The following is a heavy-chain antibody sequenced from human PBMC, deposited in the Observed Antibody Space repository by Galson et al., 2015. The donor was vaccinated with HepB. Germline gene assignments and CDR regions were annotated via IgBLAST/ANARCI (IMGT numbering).Heavy chain of an antibody. V-gene: IGHV3-66*01. Sequence: SLRLSCAASEFTVSSNYMTWVRQAPGKGLEWVSVIYPGGGTYYAGSVKGRFTISRDISKNTLYLQMNGLTAEDTAVYYCARFKGNSGWFDYWGQGTLVTVSS. D-gene: IGHD6-19*01. J-gene: IGHJ4*02. CDR3: ARFKGNSGWFDY. CDR2: IYPGGGT. CDR1: EFTVSSNY.